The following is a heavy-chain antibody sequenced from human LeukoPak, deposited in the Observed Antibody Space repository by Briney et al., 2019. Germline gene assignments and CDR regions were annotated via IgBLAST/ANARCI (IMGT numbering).Heavy chain of an antibody. V-gene: IGHV4-4*02. J-gene: IGHJ4*02. CDR3: ARAGFTFSDYFGSFFDY. D-gene: IGHD3-10*01. Sequence: SETLSPTCAVSGGSISSSNWWSWVRQPPGKGLEWIGEIYHSGSTNYNPSLKNRVTISVDKSKNQFSLKLSSVTAADTAVYYCARAGFTFSDYFGSFFDYWGQGTLVTVSS. CDR2: IYHSGST. CDR1: GGSISSSNW.